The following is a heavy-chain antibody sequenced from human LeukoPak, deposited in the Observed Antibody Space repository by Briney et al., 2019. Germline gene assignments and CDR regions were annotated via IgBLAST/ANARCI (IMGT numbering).Heavy chain of an antibody. J-gene: IGHJ6*03. CDR3: AKADYSGSYADYYYYYYMDV. V-gene: IGHV3-30*18. D-gene: IGHD1-26*01. CDR1: GFTFSSYG. Sequence: GSLRLSCAASGFTFSSYGMHWVRQAPGKGLEWVAVISYDGSNKYYADSVKGRFTISRDNSKNTLYLQMNSLRAEDTAVYYCAKADYSGSYADYYYYYYMDVWGKGTTVTVSS. CDR2: ISYDGSNK.